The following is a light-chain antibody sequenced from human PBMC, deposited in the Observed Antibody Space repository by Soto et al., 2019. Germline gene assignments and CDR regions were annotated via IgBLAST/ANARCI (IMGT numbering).Light chain of an antibody. V-gene: IGKV3-11*01. Sequence: EIVLTQSPATLSLSPGERATLSCRASQSVSSYLAWYQQKPGQAPRLLIYDASNRATGIPARFSGSGSGTDFTLTISSLEPEEFAVYYCQQRSNWPTITFGQGTRLAIK. J-gene: IGKJ5*01. CDR1: QSVSSY. CDR3: QQRSNWPTIT. CDR2: DAS.